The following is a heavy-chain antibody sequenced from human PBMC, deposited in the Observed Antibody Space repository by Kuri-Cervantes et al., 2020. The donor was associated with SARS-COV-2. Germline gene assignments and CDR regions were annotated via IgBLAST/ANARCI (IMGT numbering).Heavy chain of an antibody. Sequence: SETLSLTCAVSGGSISSYYWSWIRQPPGKGLEWIGYIYYSGSTNYNPSLKSRVTISVDTSKNQFSLKLSSVTAADTAVYYCARDLGGYGLDYWGQGTLVTVSS. D-gene: IGHD5-18*01. J-gene: IGHJ4*02. CDR3: ARDLGGYGLDY. CDR2: IYYSGST. V-gene: IGHV4-59*12. CDR1: GGSISSYY.